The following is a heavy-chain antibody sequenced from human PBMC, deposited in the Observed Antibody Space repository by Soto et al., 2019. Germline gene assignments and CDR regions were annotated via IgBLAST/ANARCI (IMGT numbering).Heavy chain of an antibody. D-gene: IGHD3-22*01. CDR2: INPNSGGT. CDR3: AREATMIVVVAEDYYYGMDV. CDR1: GYTFTGYY. V-gene: IGHV1-2*02. Sequence: GASVKVSCKASGYTFTGYYMHWVRQAPGQGLEWMGWINPNSGGTNYAQKFQGRVTMTRDTSISTAYMELSRLRSDDTAVYYCAREATMIVVVAEDYYYGMDVWGQGTTVTVSS. J-gene: IGHJ6*02.